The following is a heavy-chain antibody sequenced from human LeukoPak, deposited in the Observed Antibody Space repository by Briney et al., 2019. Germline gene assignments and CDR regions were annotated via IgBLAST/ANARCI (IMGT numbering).Heavy chain of an antibody. V-gene: IGHV4-59*08. CDR1: GGSLSSYY. CDR2: IYYSGST. Sequence: SETLSLTCTVSGGSLSSYYWSWIRQPPGKGLEWIGYIYYSGSTNYNPSLKSRVTISVDTSKNQFSLKLSSVTAADTAVYYCARHKGRDGYNVNYFDYWGQGTLVTVSS. D-gene: IGHD5-24*01. J-gene: IGHJ4*02. CDR3: ARHKGRDGYNVNYFDY.